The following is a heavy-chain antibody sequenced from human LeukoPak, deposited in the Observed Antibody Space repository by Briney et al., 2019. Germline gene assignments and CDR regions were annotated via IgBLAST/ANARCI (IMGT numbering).Heavy chain of an antibody. CDR3: ARRSMGFGEYYFDY. CDR1: GYTFTSYD. CDR2: MNPNSGNT. D-gene: IGHD3-10*01. Sequence: ASVKVSCKASGYTFTSYDINWVRQAPGQGLEWMGWMNPNSGNTGYAQKFQGRVTITRNTSISTAYMELSSLRSEDTAVYYCARRSMGFGEYYFDYWGQGTLVTVSS. J-gene: IGHJ4*02. V-gene: IGHV1-8*03.